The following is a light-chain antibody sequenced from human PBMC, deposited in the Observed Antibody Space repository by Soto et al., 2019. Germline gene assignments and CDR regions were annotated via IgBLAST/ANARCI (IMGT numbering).Light chain of an antibody. Sequence: DTMMTQSPDSLAVSPGERATINCKSSQSVLYSSNNKNYLAWYQQKPGQPPKLLIYWASTRESGVPDRFSGSGSGTDFTLTISSLQAEDVAVYYCQQYYRPWTFGQGTKVEIK. J-gene: IGKJ1*01. V-gene: IGKV4-1*01. CDR1: QSVLYSSNNKNY. CDR3: QQYYRPWT. CDR2: WAS.